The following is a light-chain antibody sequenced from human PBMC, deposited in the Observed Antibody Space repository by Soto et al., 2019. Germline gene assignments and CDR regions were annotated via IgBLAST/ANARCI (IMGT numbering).Light chain of an antibody. CDR1: QGVLYSSNNKNY. V-gene: IGKV4-1*01. Sequence: DSVMSQSPDSLAVSLGERATSNCKSSQGVLYSSNNKNYLAWYQQKPGQPPKLLIYWASTRESGVPDRFSGSGSGTDFTLTISSLQAEDVAVYYCQQYYSTPPTFGGGTKVDIK. CDR2: WAS. CDR3: QQYYSTPPT. J-gene: IGKJ4*01.